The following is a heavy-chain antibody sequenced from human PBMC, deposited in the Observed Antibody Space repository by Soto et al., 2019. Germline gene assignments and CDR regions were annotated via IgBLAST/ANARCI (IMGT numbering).Heavy chain of an antibody. J-gene: IGHJ5*02. CDR1: GFTFSSYS. V-gene: IGHV3-21*01. CDR2: ISSSSSYI. Sequence: GGSLRLSCAASGFTFSSYSMNWVRQAPGKGLEWVSSISSSSSYIYYADSVKGRFTISRDNAKNSLYLQMNSLRAEDTAVYYCARTGLIAAAGRKWFDPWGQGTIVTVSS. D-gene: IGHD6-13*01. CDR3: ARTGLIAAAGRKWFDP.